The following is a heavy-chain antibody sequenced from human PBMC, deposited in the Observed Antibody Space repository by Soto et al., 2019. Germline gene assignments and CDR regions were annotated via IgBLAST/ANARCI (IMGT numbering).Heavy chain of an antibody. Sequence: GSLRLSCAASVFTFTNYEINLVRQAPWKGLEWISYISSSGKTISYADSVKGRFTISRDNAKNSLYLQMNSLRAEDTAVYYCARDPEKYSGSDLGIDYWGQGTLVTVSS. D-gene: IGHD5-12*01. V-gene: IGHV3-48*03. CDR3: ARDPEKYSGSDLGIDY. CDR1: VFTFTNYE. CDR2: ISSSGKTI. J-gene: IGHJ4*02.